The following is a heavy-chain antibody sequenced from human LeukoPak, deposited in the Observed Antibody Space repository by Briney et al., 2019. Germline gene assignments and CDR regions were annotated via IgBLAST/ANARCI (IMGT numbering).Heavy chain of an antibody. CDR1: GFTFSSYW. Sequence: GALRLSCAASGFTFSSYWMSRVRQAPGKGLEWVANIKQDGSEKYYVDSVKGRFTISRDNAKNSLYLQMNSLRAEDTAVYYCARGGVVPAAPYYFDYWGQGTLVTVSS. V-gene: IGHV3-7*03. D-gene: IGHD2-2*01. CDR3: ARGGVVPAAPYYFDY. CDR2: IKQDGSEK. J-gene: IGHJ4*02.